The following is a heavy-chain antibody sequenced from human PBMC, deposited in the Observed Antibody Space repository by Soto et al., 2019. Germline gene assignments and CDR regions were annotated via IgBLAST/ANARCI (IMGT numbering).Heavy chain of an antibody. J-gene: IGHJ5*02. V-gene: IGHV5-51*01. CDR1: GYSFTSYW. Sequence: LKISCKGSGYSFTSYWIGWVRQMPGKGLEWMGIIYPGDSDTRYSPSFQGQVTISADKSISTAYLQWSSLKASDTAMYYCAISYYYDSSGYYNVASWFDPWGQGTLVTVS. CDR2: IYPGDSDT. D-gene: IGHD3-22*01. CDR3: AISYYYDSSGYYNVASWFDP.